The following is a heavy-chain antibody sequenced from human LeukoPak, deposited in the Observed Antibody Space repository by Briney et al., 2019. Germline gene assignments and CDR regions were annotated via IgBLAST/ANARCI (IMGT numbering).Heavy chain of an antibody. CDR1: GGTFSSYA. CDR2: IIPIFGTA. CDR3: ARGPRNDFWSGYMDV. Sequence: SVKVSCKASGGTFSSYAISWVRQAPGQGLEWMGRIIPIFGTANYAQKFQGRVTITTDESTSTAYMELSSLRSEDTAVSYCARGPRNDFWSGYMDVWGKGTTVTVSS. V-gene: IGHV1-69*05. D-gene: IGHD3-3*01. J-gene: IGHJ6*04.